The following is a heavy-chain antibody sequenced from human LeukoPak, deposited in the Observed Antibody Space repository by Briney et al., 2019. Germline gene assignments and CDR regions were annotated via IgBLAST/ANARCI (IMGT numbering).Heavy chain of an antibody. V-gene: IGHV3-23*01. CDR3: AKGASSGWLLYWFDP. J-gene: IGHJ5*02. CDR1: GFTFSSYA. CDR2: ISGSGVST. D-gene: IGHD6-19*01. Sequence: PGGSLRLSCAASGFTFSSYAMTWVRQAPGRGLEWVSGISGSGVSTYYADSVKGRFTISGDNSKNTLYLQINSLRAEDTAIYYCAKGASSGWLLYWFDPWGQGTLVTVSS.